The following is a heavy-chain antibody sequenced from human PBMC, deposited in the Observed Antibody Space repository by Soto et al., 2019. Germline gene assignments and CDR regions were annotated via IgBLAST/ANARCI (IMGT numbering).Heavy chain of an antibody. Sequence: PSQTLSLTCAISGDSVSIKSAAWHWIRQSPSRGLECLGRTYYRSKCSSNYAVSVKSRITINPATSKTQFSLQLSSVTPDDTDMYSCARTGDYLVDSWGQGSLVTVSS. CDR3: ARTGDYLVDS. J-gene: IGHJ5*01. CDR2: TYYRSKCSS. CDR1: GDSVSIKSAA. V-gene: IGHV6-1*01. D-gene: IGHD7-27*01.